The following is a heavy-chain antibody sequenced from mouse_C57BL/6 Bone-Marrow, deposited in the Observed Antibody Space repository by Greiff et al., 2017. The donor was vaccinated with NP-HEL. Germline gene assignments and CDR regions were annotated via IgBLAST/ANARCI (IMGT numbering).Heavy chain of an antibody. CDR2: INPGSGGT. CDR1: GYAFTNYL. Sequence: QVQLQQSGAELVRPGTSVKVSCKASGYAFTNYLIEWVKQRPGQGLEWIGVINPGSGGTNYNEKFKGKATLTADKSSSTAYMQLSILTSEDSAVYFCARCPSYYGNTYAMDYWGQGTSVTVSS. D-gene: IGHD2-10*01. V-gene: IGHV1-54*01. CDR3: ARCPSYYGNTYAMDY. J-gene: IGHJ4*01.